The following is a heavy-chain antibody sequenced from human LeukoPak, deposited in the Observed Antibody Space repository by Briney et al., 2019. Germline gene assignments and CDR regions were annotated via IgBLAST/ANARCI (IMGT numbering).Heavy chain of an antibody. J-gene: IGHJ4*02. V-gene: IGHV4-34*01. CDR3: ARGARLGISPQYY. CDR2: INHSGST. CDR1: GGSFSGYY. D-gene: IGHD7-27*01. Sequence: SETLSLTCAVYGGSFSGYYWSWIRQPPGKGLEWIGEINHSGSTNYNPSLKSRVTISVDTSKNQFSLKLSSVTAADTAVYYCARGARLGISPQYYWGQGTLATVSS.